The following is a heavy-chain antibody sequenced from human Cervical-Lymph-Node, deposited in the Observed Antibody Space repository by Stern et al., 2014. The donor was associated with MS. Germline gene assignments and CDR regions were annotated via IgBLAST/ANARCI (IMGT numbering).Heavy chain of an antibody. D-gene: IGHD6-6*01. CDR1: GYTFTTYT. Sequence: HVQLVESGSELKKPGASVKVSCKASGYTFTTYTMNWLRQAPGQGLEWMGWINTKTVNPTAAQGLPGRFVFSLDTSVSTAYLQISSLKTEDTAVYYCARGHRDYSSSPYFDYWGQGTLVTVSS. CDR3: ARGHRDYSSSPYFDY. J-gene: IGHJ4*02. CDR2: INTKTVNP. V-gene: IGHV7-4-1*02.